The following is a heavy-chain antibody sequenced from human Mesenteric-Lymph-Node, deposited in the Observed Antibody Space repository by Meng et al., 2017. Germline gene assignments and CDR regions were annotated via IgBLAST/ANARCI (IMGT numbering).Heavy chain of an antibody. CDR2: ISSSSNFI. J-gene: IGHJ4*01. CDR1: GLTFSIHR. Sequence: EVHPVEPGGGLATPGGSLRLSCAAPGLTFSIHRMNWVRQAPGKGLEWVSYISSSSNFIYYADSMQGRFTISRDNAKNSLFLQMNSLRADDTAVYYCARDRDWVVWDYWGRGTLVTVSS. D-gene: IGHD3/OR15-3a*01. V-gene: IGHV3-21*05. CDR3: ARDRDWVVWDY.